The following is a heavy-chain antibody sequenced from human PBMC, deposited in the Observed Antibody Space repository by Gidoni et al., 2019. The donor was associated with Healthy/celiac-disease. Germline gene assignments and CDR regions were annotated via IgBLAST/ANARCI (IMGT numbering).Heavy chain of an antibody. CDR1: GFTFRRYG. CDR2: ISYDGSNK. Sequence: QVQLVESGGGVVQPGRSLRLSCAASGFTFRRYGMHWVRQAPGKGLEWVAVISYDGSNKYYADSVKGRVTSSRANSKNTLYRQMNRLRAEDTAVYYCAKSHHAEQGLADAFDIWGQGTMVTVSS. V-gene: IGHV3-30*18. D-gene: IGHD6-19*01. J-gene: IGHJ3*02. CDR3: AKSHHAEQGLADAFDI.